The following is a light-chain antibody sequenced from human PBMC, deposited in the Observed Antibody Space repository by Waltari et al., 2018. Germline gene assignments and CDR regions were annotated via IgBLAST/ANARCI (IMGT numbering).Light chain of an antibody. CDR1: SSDVGCYDL. V-gene: IGLV2-23*01. Sequence: QSALTQPASVSGSPGQSITISCTGTSSDVGCYDLVSWYQHHPGKAPKLMIYEGSKRPSGVSNRFSGSKSGDTASLTISGLQAEDETDYYCCSYAGSGTWVFGGGTKLTVL. CDR2: EGS. J-gene: IGLJ3*02. CDR3: CSYAGSGTWV.